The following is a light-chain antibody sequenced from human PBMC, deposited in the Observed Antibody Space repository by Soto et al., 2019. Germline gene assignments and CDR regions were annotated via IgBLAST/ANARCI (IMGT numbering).Light chain of an antibody. J-gene: IGKJ2*03. CDR3: QQSYSFPYS. Sequence: DIVLTQSPDSLPVSLGARATINCKSSQSVLYSSDNKSCLAWYQQRPGQPPKLLIYWASTRESGVPDRFSGSGSGADFTLTISSLQAEDVAVYYCQQSYSFPYSFGQGTKLEIK. CDR1: QSVLYSSDNKSC. CDR2: WAS. V-gene: IGKV4-1*01.